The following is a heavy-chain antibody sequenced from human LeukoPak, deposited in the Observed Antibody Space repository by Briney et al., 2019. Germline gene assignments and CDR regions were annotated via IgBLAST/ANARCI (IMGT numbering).Heavy chain of an antibody. CDR3: ATRYCSSTSCYRAPWFAP. J-gene: IGHJ5*02. D-gene: IGHD2-2*01. CDR2: FDPEDGET. CDR1: GYTLTELS. V-gene: IGHV1-24*01. Sequence: ASVKVSCKVSGYTLTELSMHWVRQAPGKGLEWMGGFDPEDGETIYAQKFQGRVTMTEDTSTDTAYMELSSLRSEDTAVYYCATRYCSSTSCYRAPWFAPWGQGTLVTVSS.